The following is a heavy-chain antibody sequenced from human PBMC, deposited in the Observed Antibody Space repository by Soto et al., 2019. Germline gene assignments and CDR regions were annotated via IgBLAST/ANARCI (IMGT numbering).Heavy chain of an antibody. J-gene: IGHJ4*02. D-gene: IGHD3-22*01. Sequence: GASVKVSCKASGGTLSSYAISWVRQAPGQGLEWMGGIIPIFGTANYAQKFQGRVTITADKSTSTAYMELSSLRSEDTAVYYCARDSEYFDMGYWGQGTLVTVSS. CDR3: ARDSEYFDMGY. CDR2: IIPIFGTA. V-gene: IGHV1-69*06. CDR1: GGTLSSYA.